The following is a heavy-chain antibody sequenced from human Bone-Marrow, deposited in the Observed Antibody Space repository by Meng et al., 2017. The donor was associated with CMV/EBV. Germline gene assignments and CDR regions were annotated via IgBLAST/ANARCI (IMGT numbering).Heavy chain of an antibody. D-gene: IGHD3-3*02. CDR2: IRYDGSNK. Sequence: GESLKISCAASGFTFSSYGMHWVRQAPGKGLEWVAFIRYDGSNKYYADSVKGRFTISRDDARNSLSLQMTSLRAEDTAVYYCATGHFDHRLWGQGTVVTVSS. J-gene: IGHJ4*02. CDR3: ATGHFDHRL. V-gene: IGHV3-30*02. CDR1: GFTFSSYG.